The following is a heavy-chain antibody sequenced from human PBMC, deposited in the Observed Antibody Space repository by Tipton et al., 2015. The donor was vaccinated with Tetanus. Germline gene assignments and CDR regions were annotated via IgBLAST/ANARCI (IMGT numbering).Heavy chain of an antibody. D-gene: IGHD2-2*01. J-gene: IGHJ4*02. CDR1: GGSITSGAYL. V-gene: IGHV4-30-2*01. CDR2: IYHSGSP. CDR3: ARGACSSSGCYSHSFDF. Sequence: TLSLTCAVSGGSITSGAYLWGWIRQPPGKGLEWIGYIYHSGSPYYNPSLKSRVTLSVDTSMNQFSLQLSSVTAADTGVYYCARGACSSSGCYSHSFDFWGPGSLVTVSS.